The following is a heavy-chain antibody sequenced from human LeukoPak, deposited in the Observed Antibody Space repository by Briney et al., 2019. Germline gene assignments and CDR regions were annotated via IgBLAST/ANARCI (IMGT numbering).Heavy chain of an antibody. CDR3: AKGYSSGWSSYFDY. V-gene: IGHV3-30*18. J-gene: IGHJ4*02. CDR2: ISYDGSNK. CDR1: GFTFSSYG. D-gene: IGHD6-19*01. Sequence: GGSLRLSCAASGFTFSSYGMHWVRQAPGKGLEWVAVISYDGSNKYYADSVKGRFTISRDNSKNTLYLQMNSLRAEDTAVYYCAKGYSSGWSSYFDYWGQGTLVTVSS.